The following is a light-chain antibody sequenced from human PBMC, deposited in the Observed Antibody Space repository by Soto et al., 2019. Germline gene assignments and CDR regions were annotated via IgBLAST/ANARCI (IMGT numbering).Light chain of an antibody. CDR3: QQTYSTPLFS. CDR2: GAS. Sequence: DIEMTQSPSYLSASVGDRVTISCRASRNINGFLNWYQQKPGKAPKLLIYGASTLQSGVPSRFGGRGSETDFTLTISSLQPEDFAIYYCQQTYSTPLFSFGGGTRVAIK. CDR1: RNINGF. J-gene: IGKJ4*01. V-gene: IGKV1-39*01.